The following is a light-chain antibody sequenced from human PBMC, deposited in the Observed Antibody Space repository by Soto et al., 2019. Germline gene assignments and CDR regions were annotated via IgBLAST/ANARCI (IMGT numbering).Light chain of an antibody. CDR1: LGIGDR. CDR3: LQVTSFPRT. J-gene: IGKJ1*01. CDR2: TAS. Sequence: DIQMTQSPSSLSAAVGDRVTITCRASLGIGDRLAWFQQKPGKAPQFLIQTASNLQSGVPSRVSGSGSGTEFILSINSLQPEDSATYYCLQVTSFPRTFGQGTKVEIK. V-gene: IGKV1-12*01.